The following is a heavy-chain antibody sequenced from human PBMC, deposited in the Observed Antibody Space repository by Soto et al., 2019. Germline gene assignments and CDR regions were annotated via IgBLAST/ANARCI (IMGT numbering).Heavy chain of an antibody. Sequence: KASETLSLPCTVSGGSISSYYWSWIRQRPGKGLEWIGYIYYSGSTNYTPSLKSRVTISVDTSKNQFSLKLSSVTAADTAVYYCARDGGVPAAPHYYGMDVWGQGTTVTVSS. CDR3: ARDGGVPAAPHYYGMDV. V-gene: IGHV4-59*01. CDR1: GGSISSYY. J-gene: IGHJ6*02. D-gene: IGHD2-2*01. CDR2: IYYSGST.